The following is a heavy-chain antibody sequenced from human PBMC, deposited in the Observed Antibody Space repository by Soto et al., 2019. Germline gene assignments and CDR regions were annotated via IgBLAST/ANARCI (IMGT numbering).Heavy chain of an antibody. CDR3: AKQRFLEWFPFGY. J-gene: IGHJ4*02. CDR1: GFTFSSYA. D-gene: IGHD3-3*01. Sequence: EVQLLESGGGLVQPGGSLRLSCAASGFTFSSYAMSWVRQAPGKGLEWVSAISGSGGSTYYADSVKGRFTISRDNSKNTLYLQMNSLRAADTAVYYCAKQRFLEWFPFGYWGQGTLVTVSS. CDR2: ISGSGGST. V-gene: IGHV3-23*01.